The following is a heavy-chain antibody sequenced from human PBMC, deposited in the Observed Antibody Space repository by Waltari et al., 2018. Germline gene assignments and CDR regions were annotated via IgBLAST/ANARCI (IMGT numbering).Heavy chain of an antibody. CDR2: IYTRGST. V-gene: IGHV4-61*02. D-gene: IGHD1-20*01. J-gene: IGHJ3*02. CDR1: GGSISSGSYY. CDR3: AGEITPGRRGTFDI. Sequence: QVQLQESGPGLVKPSQTLSLTCTVSGGSISSGSYYWSWIRQPAGKGLEWIGRIYTRGSTNYHPSLKSRGTISVDTSKNQFSLKLSSVTAADTAVYYCAGEITPGRRGTFDIWGQGTMVTVSS.